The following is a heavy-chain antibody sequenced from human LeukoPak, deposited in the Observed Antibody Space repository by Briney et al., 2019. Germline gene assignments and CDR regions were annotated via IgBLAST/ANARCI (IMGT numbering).Heavy chain of an antibody. J-gene: IGHJ4*02. CDR1: GFTFSSYA. D-gene: IGHD3-22*01. CDR3: ARGVYYYDSSGYLTFDY. V-gene: IGHV3-21*01. CDR2: ISSSSSYI. Sequence: GGSLRLSCAASGFTFSSYAIHWVRQAPGKGLEWVSSISSSSSYIYYADSVKGRFTISRDNAKNSLYLQMNSLRAEDTAVYYCARGVYYYDSSGYLTFDYWGQGTLVTVSS.